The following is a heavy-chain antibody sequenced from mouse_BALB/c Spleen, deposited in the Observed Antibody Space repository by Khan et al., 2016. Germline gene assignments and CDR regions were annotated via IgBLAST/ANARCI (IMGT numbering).Heavy chain of an antibody. V-gene: IGHV9-2-1*01. Sequence: QIQLVQSGPELKKPGETVKISCKASGYTFTDYSMHWVKQAPGKGLKWMGWINTETGEPTYADDFKGRFAFSLETSASTAYLHINNLKNEDTATYICAWVCPYDNYDGAWFADWWQGTMVAVSA. CDR2: INTETGEP. D-gene: IGHD2-1*01. CDR1: GYTFTDYS. J-gene: IGHJ3*01. CDR3: AWVCPYDNYDGAWFAD.